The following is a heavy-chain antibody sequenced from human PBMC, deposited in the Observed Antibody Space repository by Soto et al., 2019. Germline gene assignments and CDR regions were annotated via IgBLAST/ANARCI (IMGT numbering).Heavy chain of an antibody. J-gene: IGHJ4*02. D-gene: IGHD6-19*01. CDR1: GGTFSSYA. CDR3: ARDYRYSSGWSNSRFDY. V-gene: IGHV1-69*13. CDR2: IIPIFGTA. Sequence: SVKVSCKASGGTFSSYAISWVRQAPGQGLEWMGGIIPIFGTANYAQKFQGRVTITADESTSTAYMELSSLRSEDTAVYYCARDYRYSSGWSNSRFDYRAQGTLDTGSS.